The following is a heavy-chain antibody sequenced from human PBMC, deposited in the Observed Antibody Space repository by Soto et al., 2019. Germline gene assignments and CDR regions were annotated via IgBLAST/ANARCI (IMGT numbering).Heavy chain of an antibody. D-gene: IGHD3-9*01. J-gene: IGHJ3*02. Sequence: SETLSLTCAVSGGSISSSNWWSWVRQPPGKGLEWIGEIYHSGSTNYNPSLKSRVTISVDKSKNQFPLKLSSVTAADTAVYYCARVLRYFDWLLNHDAFDIWGQGTMVTVSS. CDR2: IYHSGST. CDR3: ARVLRYFDWLLNHDAFDI. CDR1: GGSISSSNW. V-gene: IGHV4-4*02.